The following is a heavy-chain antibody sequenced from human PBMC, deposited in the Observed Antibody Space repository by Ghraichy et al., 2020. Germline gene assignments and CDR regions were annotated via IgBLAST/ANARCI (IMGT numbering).Heavy chain of an antibody. V-gene: IGHV3-23*01. Sequence: LSLTCAPSGFTFSRFAVSWVRQAPGKGLEWVSAVSGNGANTYYADSVKGRFTISRDNSKNMLYLQMNSLRAEDTAVYYCAKDLALGGGSVFDYWGQGTLVTVST. D-gene: IGHD1-26*01. CDR2: VSGNGANT. CDR1: GFTFSRFA. J-gene: IGHJ4*02. CDR3: AKDLALGGGSVFDY.